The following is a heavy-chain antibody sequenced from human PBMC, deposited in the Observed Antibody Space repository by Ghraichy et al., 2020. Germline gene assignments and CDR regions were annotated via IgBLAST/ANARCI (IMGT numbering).Heavy chain of an antibody. CDR1: GFTFSTHW. J-gene: IGHJ3*02. CDR3: ARGAVTGTVADAFDI. D-gene: IGHD6-19*01. Sequence: GGSLRLSCAASGFTFSTHWMHWVRQAPGKGLVWVSRIEYDGSSTSYADSVKGRFTISRDNAKNTLYLQMTSLRAEDTAVYYCARGAVTGTVADAFDIWGQGTMVTVSS. CDR2: IEYDGSST. V-gene: IGHV3-74*01.